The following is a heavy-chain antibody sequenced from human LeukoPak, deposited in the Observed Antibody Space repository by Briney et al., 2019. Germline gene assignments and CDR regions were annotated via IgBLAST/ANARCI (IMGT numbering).Heavy chain of an antibody. CDR3: ASSIVVVTPPRFDY. J-gene: IGHJ4*02. CDR1: GGSISSGGYS. V-gene: IGHV4-30-2*01. Sequence: SETLSLTCAVSGGSISSGGYSWSWIRQPPGKGLEWIGYNYHSGSTYYNPSLKSRVTISVDRSKNQFSLKLSSVTAADTAVYYCASSIVVVTPPRFDYWGQGTLVTVSS. CDR2: NYHSGST. D-gene: IGHD2-21*02.